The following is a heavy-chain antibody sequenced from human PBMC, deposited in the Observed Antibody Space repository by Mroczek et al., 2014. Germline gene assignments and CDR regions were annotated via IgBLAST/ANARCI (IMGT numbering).Heavy chain of an antibody. V-gene: IGHV3-21*01. CDR3: ARDAISSGWNPFDY. D-gene: IGHD6-19*01. J-gene: IGHJ4*02. CDR2: ISSSSSYI. Sequence: VQLVESGGGVVQPGRSLRLSCAASGFTFSSYGMHWVRQAPGKGLEWVSSISSSSSYIYYADSVKGRFTISRDNAKNSLYLQMNSLRAEDTAVYYCARDAISSGWNPFDYWGQGTLVTVSS. CDR1: GFTFSSYG.